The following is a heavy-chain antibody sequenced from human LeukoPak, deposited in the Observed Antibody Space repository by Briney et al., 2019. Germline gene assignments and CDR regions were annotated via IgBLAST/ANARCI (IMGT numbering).Heavy chain of an antibody. CDR3: ARHLSRGYSYGLDC. V-gene: IGHV3-53*01. D-gene: IGHD5-18*01. CDR2: IYSGGST. CDR1: GFTVSSNY. Sequence: GGSLRLSCAASGFTVSSNYMSWVRQAPGKGLEWVSVIYSGGSTYYADSVKGRFTISRDNSKNTLYLQMNSLRAEDTAVYYCARHLSRGYSYGLDCWGQGTLVTVSS. J-gene: IGHJ4*02.